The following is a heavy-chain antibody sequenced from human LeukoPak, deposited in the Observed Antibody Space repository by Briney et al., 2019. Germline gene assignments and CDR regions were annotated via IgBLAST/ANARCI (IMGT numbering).Heavy chain of an antibody. CDR1: GASIRSSY. J-gene: IGHJ3*02. Sequence: SETLSLTYTVSGASIRSSYWSWIRQPPGRGLEWIGYISHSGSTNYNPSPKSRLSISADTSQNQFSLKVTSVTAADTAIYYCARGYYDSRGDSNPFDMWGQGTMVTVSS. CDR2: ISHSGST. V-gene: IGHV4-59*01. D-gene: IGHD3-22*01. CDR3: ARGYYDSRGDSNPFDM.